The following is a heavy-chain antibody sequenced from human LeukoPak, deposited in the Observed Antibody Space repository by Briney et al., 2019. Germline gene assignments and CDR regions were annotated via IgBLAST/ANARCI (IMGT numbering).Heavy chain of an antibody. V-gene: IGHV1-18*01. CDR1: GYTFTGYG. Sequence: ASVEVSREASGYTFTGYGISWVRQAPGQGLEWMGWISAYNGNTNYAQKLQGRVTMTTDTSTSTAYMELRSLRSDDTAVYYCAREALTGEFDPWGQGTLVIVSS. CDR2: ISAYNGNT. CDR3: AREALTGEFDP. J-gene: IGHJ5*02. D-gene: IGHD7-27*01.